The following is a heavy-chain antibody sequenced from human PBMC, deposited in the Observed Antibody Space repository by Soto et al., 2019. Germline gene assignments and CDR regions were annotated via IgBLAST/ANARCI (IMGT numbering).Heavy chain of an antibody. CDR3: ARGGLRYSGSYSPNAFDI. V-gene: IGHV4-59*02. Sequence: SETLSLTCSFSGDSVTSHYLTWIRQSPEKGLEWIGYMHYTGFSHYNPSLKSRLTISVDRSKNQFSLKLTSVTAADTAVYYCARGGLRYSGSYSPNAFDIWGQGTMVTVSS. D-gene: IGHD1-26*01. CDR2: MHYTGFS. CDR1: GDSVTSHY. J-gene: IGHJ3*02.